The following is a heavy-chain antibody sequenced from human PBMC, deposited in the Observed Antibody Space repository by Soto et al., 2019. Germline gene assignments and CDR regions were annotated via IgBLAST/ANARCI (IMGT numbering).Heavy chain of an antibody. D-gene: IGHD4-4*01. CDR3: ARKVEDDYNPNYYYYMDV. J-gene: IGHJ6*03. CDR1: GGSISSSSYY. V-gene: IGHV4-39*01. CDR2: IYYSGST. Sequence: SETLSLTCTVSGGSISSSSYYWGWIRQPPGKGLEWIGSIYYSGSTYYNPSLKSRVTISVDTSKNQFSLKLSSVTAADTAVYYCARKVEDDYNPNYYYYMDVWGKGTTVTVSS.